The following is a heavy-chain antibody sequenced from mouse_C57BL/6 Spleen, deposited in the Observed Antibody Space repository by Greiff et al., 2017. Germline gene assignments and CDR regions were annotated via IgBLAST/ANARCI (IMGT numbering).Heavy chain of an antibody. CDR2: ITYDGSN. V-gene: IGHV3-6*01. CDR3: ARGSTGTGDMDY. CDR1: GYSFTSGYF. Sequence: VQLMESGPGLVKPSPSLSLSCSVSGYSFTSGYFCYWIRQFPGNQLECVGYITYDGSNNYNPYLKNRISLTRDTSKNQFFLKLNSVTTEDTATYCCARGSTGTGDMDYWGQGTTVTVSS. J-gene: IGHJ4*01. D-gene: IGHD4-1*02.